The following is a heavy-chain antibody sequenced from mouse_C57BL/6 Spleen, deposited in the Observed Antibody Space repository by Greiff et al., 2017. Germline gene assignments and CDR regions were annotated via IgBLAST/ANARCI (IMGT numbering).Heavy chain of an antibody. J-gene: IGHJ2*01. V-gene: IGHV1-62-2*01. Sequence: QVQLKESGAELVKPGASVKLSCKASGYTFTEYTIHWVKQRSGQGLEWIGWFYPGSGSIKYNEKFKDKDTLTADKSSSTAYMELSRLTSEDSAVYFCARNEGRKGPEGYYFDYWGQGTTLTVSS. CDR1: GYTFTEYT. CDR2: FYPGSGSI. CDR3: ARNEGRKGPEGYYFDY.